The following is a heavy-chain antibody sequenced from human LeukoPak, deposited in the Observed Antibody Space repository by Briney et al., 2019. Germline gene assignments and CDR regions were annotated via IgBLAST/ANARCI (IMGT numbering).Heavy chain of an antibody. CDR1: GFTFSSHA. CDR2: ITGRGGRT. J-gene: IGHJ4*02. V-gene: IGHV3-23*01. CDR3: AKDLTTGTTVLSFVY. D-gene: IGHD1-7*01. Sequence: PGGSLRLSCEASGFTFSSHAMSWVRQAPGKGLEWVSAITGRGGRTHYADSVKGRFTIFRDNSKNTLYLQMNSLRAEDTAVYYVAKDLTTGTTVLSFVYCGQGNLVPVSS.